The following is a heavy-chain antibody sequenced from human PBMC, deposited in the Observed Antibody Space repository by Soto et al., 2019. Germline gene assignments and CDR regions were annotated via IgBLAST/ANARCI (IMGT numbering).Heavy chain of an antibody. CDR2: IYHSGST. V-gene: IGHV4-4*02. D-gene: IGHD5-18*01. CDR1: GGSISRSNW. CDR3: AGLLVDTAEEYYYYDMDV. J-gene: IGHJ6*02. Sequence: TLSLTCPVSGGSISRSNWCSWIHQPPGQGLEWIGEIYHSGSTHYNPFIKSRVTISVDKSKNQFSLKLSSVTAADTAVYYCAGLLVDTAEEYYYYDMDVWGQGTTGTV.